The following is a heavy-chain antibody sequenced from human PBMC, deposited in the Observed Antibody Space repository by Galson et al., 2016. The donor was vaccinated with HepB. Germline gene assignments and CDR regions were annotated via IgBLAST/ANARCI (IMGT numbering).Heavy chain of an antibody. CDR2: ISGSGGET. J-gene: IGHJ6*02. Sequence: SLRLSCAAPGLTIVSYAMAWVRQAPGKGLEWVSGISGSGGETHFAESVKGRFTISRDNSKNTLYLELNSLRVEDTAVYYCAKVFGEGSAYPVFGRPFYYGMDAWGRGTTVIVSS. V-gene: IGHV3-23*01. CDR3: AKVFGEGSAYPVFGRPFYYGMDA. D-gene: IGHD3-3*01. CDR1: GLTIVSYA.